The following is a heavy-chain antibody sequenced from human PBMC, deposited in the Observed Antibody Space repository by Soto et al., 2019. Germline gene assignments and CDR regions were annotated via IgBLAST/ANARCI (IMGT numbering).Heavy chain of an antibody. CDR1: GGSISSGGYY. V-gene: IGHV4-31*03. CDR3: ARGSGGVGAFDI. D-gene: IGHD3-16*01. CDR2: IYYSGST. J-gene: IGHJ3*02. Sequence: SETLSLTCTVSGGSISSGGYYWSWIRQHPGKGLEWIGYIYYSGSTYYNPSLKSRVTISVDTSKNQFSLKLSSVTAADTAVYYCARGSGGVGAFDIWGQGTMVTVSS.